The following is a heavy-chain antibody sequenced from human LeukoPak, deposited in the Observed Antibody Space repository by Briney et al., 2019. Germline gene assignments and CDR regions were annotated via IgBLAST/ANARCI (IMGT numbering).Heavy chain of an antibody. CDR3: ATSTYSSSPS. D-gene: IGHD6-6*01. CDR2: INEDASKK. V-gene: IGHV3-7*01. CDR1: GFTFSNYW. J-gene: IGHJ5*02. Sequence: PGGSLRLSCAASGFTFSNYWMIWVRQAPGKGLECVANINEDASKKYYVDSVEGRFTISRDDAKNSLYLQMNSLRAEDTAMYYCATSTYSSSPSWGQGTLVTVSS.